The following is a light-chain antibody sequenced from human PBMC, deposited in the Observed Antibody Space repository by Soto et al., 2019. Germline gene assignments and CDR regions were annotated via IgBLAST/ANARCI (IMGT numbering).Light chain of an antibody. J-gene: IGLJ3*02. Sequence: QSVLTQPPSASGSPGQSVTICCTGTSSDVGGYNFVSWYQQHPGKAPKLMIYEVTKRPSGVPSRFSGSKSGNTASLTVSGLQAEDEADYYCSSYAGSSNLGVFGGGTKVTVL. V-gene: IGLV2-8*01. CDR3: SSYAGSSNLGV. CDR1: SSDVGGYNF. CDR2: EVT.